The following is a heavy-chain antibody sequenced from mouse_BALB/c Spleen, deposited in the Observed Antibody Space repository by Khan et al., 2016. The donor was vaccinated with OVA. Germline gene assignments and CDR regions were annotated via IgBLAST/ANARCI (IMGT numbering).Heavy chain of an antibody. CDR2: IWGGGST. CDR3: AKQIWYPYYGMDY. CDR1: GFSLTDHG. V-gene: IGHV2-6-5*01. J-gene: IGHJ4*01. Sequence: QVQLKESGPGLVAPSQSLSITCTVSGFSLTDHGVSWIRQPPGKGLEWLGVIWGGGSTYYNSVLKSRLNISKDNSKTQVFLKMNSLQTDDTAMYYCAKQIWYPYYGMDYWGQGTSVTVSS. D-gene: IGHD2-1*01.